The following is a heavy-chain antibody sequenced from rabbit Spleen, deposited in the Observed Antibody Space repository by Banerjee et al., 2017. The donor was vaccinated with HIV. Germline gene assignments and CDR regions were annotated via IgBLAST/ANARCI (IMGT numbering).Heavy chain of an antibody. D-gene: IGHD1-1*01. CDR1: GVSFSGDSY. CDR3: ARDDTSSGYQFKL. V-gene: IGHV1S40*01. Sequence: QSLEESGGDLVKPGASLTLTCIASGVSFSGDSYMCWVRQAPGKGLEWIACIDTGSSGFTYFASWAKGRFTISKTSSTTVTLQMTSLTAADTATYFCARDDTSSGYQFKLWGQGTLVTVS. J-gene: IGHJ4*01. CDR2: IDTGSSGFT.